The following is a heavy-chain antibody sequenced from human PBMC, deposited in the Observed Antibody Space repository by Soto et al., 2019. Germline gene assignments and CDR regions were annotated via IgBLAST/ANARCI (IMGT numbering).Heavy chain of an antibody. CDR2: ISSNGGST. CDR1: GFTFSSYA. D-gene: IGHD3-22*01. J-gene: IGHJ3*01. CDR3: ARDQLYYNDISGRPLNAFDV. V-gene: IGHV3-64*01. Sequence: PGGSLRLSCAASGFTFSSYAMHWVRQAPGKGLEYVSAISSNGGSTYYANSVKGRFTISRDNSKNTLYLQMGSLRAEDTAVYYCARDQLYYNDISGRPLNAFDVWGQGTMVTVSS.